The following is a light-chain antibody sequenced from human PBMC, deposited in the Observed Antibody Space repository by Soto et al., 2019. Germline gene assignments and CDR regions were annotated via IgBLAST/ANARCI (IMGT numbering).Light chain of an antibody. CDR3: YSYAGSRTFVV. Sequence: QSALTQPASVSGSPGQSITISCSGTSSDVGSYDHVAWYQQFPGKTPKLTIYEVTKRPSGVSNRFSGSKSGNTASLTISGLRADDEADYYCYSYAGSRTFVVIGGGTKVTVL. J-gene: IGLJ2*01. CDR2: EVT. V-gene: IGLV2-23*02. CDR1: SSDVGSYDH.